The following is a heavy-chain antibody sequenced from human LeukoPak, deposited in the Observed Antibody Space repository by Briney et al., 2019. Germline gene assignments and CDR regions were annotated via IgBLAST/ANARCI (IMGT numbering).Heavy chain of an antibody. V-gene: IGHV1-69*13. CDR2: IIPIFGTA. D-gene: IGHD5-18*01. J-gene: IGHJ6*02. CDR1: GGTFSSYA. CDR3: ARHVDTYYYYYGMDV. Sequence: SVKVSCKASGGTFSSYAISWVRQAPGQGLEWMGGIIPIFGTANYAQRFQGRVTITADESTSTAYMELSSLRSKDTAVYYCARHVDTYYYYYGMDVWGQGTTVTVSS.